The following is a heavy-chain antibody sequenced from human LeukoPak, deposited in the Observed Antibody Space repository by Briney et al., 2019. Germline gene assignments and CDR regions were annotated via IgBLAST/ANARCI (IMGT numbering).Heavy chain of an antibody. D-gene: IGHD3-16*01. V-gene: IGHV3-53*04. CDR1: GFTVSSNY. J-gene: IGHJ4*02. CDR2: IYSGGST. CDR3: ASGSWVFDF. Sequence: GGSLRLSCVASGFTVSSNYMSWVRQAPGKGLEWVSVIYSGGSTYYADSVKGRFTISRHISKSTLYLQMNSLRPEDTAVYYCASGSWVFDFWGQGTLVTVSS.